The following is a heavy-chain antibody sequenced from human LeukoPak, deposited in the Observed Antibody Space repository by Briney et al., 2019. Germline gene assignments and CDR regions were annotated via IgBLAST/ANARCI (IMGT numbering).Heavy chain of an antibody. J-gene: IGHJ3*02. CDR1: GFTFSDYY. Sequence: GGSLRLSCAASGFTFSDYYMSWIRQAPGKGLEWVSYISSSGSTIYYADSVKGRFTISRDNAKNSLYLQMNSLRAEDTAVYYCARDFSSGWPLKGGFDIWGQGTKVAVSS. D-gene: IGHD6-19*01. V-gene: IGHV3-11*04. CDR3: ARDFSSGWPLKGGFDI. CDR2: ISSSGSTI.